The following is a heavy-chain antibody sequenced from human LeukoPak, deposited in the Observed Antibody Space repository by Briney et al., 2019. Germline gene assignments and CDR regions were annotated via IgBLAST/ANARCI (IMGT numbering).Heavy chain of an antibody. J-gene: IGHJ6*03. Sequence: ASVKVSCKASGYSFTGYYIHWVRQAPGQGLEWMGWINPNSGGTNYEQKFQGRVTMTRDTSISTAYMELSRLRSDDTAVYYCARVRPLIAAAGKTYSYYYMDVWGKGTTVTVSS. D-gene: IGHD6-13*01. CDR1: GYSFTGYY. CDR3: ARVRPLIAAAGKTYSYYYMDV. V-gene: IGHV1-2*02. CDR2: INPNSGGT.